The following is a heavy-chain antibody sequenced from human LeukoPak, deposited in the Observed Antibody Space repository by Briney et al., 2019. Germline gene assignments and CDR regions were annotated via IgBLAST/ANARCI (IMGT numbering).Heavy chain of an antibody. D-gene: IGHD2-2*01. J-gene: IGHJ4*02. CDR2: IKSKSSGGTT. V-gene: IGHV3-15*01. CDR3: STMPALRDY. Sequence: GGSLRLSCGASGFTFSSAWISWVRQAPGKGLEWVGRIKSKSSGGTTDYAAPVKGRFTVSRDDSKNTLYLQMNSLETGDTAVYYCSTMPALRDYWGLGTLVTVSS. CDR1: GFTFSSAW.